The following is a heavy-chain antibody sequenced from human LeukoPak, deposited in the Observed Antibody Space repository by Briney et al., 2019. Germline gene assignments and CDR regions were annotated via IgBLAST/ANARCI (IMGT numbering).Heavy chain of an antibody. V-gene: IGHV3-48*04. CDR2: ISSSGSTI. CDR3: ARGGPYYYDSSGYYPFDY. Sequence: PGGSLRLSCAASGFTFNSYSMNWVRQAPGKGLEWVSYISSSGSTIYYADSVKGRFTISRDNARNSLYLQMNSLRAEDTAVYYCARGGPYYYDSSGYYPFDYWGQGTLVTVSS. D-gene: IGHD3-22*01. J-gene: IGHJ4*02. CDR1: GFTFNSYS.